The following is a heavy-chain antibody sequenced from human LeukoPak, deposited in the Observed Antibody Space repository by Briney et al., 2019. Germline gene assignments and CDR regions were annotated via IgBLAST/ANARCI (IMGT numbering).Heavy chain of an antibody. CDR3: ARDRTAMATTNFDY. D-gene: IGHD5-18*01. Sequence: ASVKVSCKASVYTFTSYGISWVRQAPGQGLEWMGWISAYNGNTNYAQKLQGRVTMTTDTSTSTAYMELRSLRSDDTAVYYCARDRTAMATTNFDYWGQGTLVTVTS. CDR2: ISAYNGNT. V-gene: IGHV1-18*01. J-gene: IGHJ4*02. CDR1: VYTFTSYG.